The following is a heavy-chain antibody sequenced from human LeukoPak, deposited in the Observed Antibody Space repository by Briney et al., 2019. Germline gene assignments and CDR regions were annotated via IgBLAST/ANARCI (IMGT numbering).Heavy chain of an antibody. J-gene: IGHJ4*02. Sequence: GGSLRISCAASGFTFSSYSMNWVRQAPGKGMEWVSYISSSSSTIYYAGSVRGRFTISRDNAKNSLYLQMNSPRAEDTAVYYCARASYDSSGYYLGAGARADYWGQGTLVTVSS. V-gene: IGHV3-48*01. CDR3: ARASYDSSGYYLGAGARADY. CDR1: GFTFSSYS. D-gene: IGHD3-22*01. CDR2: ISSSSSTI.